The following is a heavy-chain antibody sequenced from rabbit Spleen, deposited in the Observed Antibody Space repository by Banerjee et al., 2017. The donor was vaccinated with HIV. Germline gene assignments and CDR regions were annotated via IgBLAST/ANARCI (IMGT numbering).Heavy chain of an antibody. J-gene: IGHJ3*01. CDR3: VRDTWHFNF. CDR2: IEPIFGRT. V-gene: IGHV1S47*01. D-gene: IGHD3-1*01. Sequence: QEQLVESGGGLVQPGGSLKLSCKASGFDFSNYGMSWVRQTPGKGLEWIGYIEPIFGRTYYATWVDGRFTISSHNAQNTLYLQLNSLTIADTATYFCVRDTWHFNFWGQGTLVTVS. CDR1: GFDFSNYG.